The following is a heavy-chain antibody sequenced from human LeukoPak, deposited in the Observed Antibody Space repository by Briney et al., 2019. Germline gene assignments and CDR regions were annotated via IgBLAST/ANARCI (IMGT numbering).Heavy chain of an antibody. Sequence: SETLSLTCTVSGGSVSSHYWTWIRQPPGKGLEWIGYISYSGSTNYNPSLKSRVTISLDTSKNQFSLRLSSVTAADTAVYYCASSAGTFYYWGQGTLVTVSS. J-gene: IGHJ4*02. CDR2: ISYSGST. CDR3: ASSAGTFYY. V-gene: IGHV4-59*02. CDR1: GGSVSSHY. D-gene: IGHD6-19*01.